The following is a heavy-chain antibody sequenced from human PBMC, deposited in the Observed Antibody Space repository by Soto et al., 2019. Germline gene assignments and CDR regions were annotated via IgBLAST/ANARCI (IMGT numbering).Heavy chain of an antibody. CDR1: GYTFTSYY. Sequence: ASVKVSCKASGYTFTSYYMHWARQAPGQGLEWMGIINPSGGSTSYAQKFQGRVTMTRDTSTSTVYMELSSLRSEDTAVYYCARERFSMVRGVILHYYYGMDVWGQGTTVTVSS. CDR3: ARERFSMVRGVILHYYYGMDV. J-gene: IGHJ6*02. D-gene: IGHD3-10*01. CDR2: INPSGGST. V-gene: IGHV1-46*01.